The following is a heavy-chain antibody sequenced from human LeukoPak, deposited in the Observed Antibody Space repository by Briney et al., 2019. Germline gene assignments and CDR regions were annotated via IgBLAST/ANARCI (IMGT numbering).Heavy chain of an antibody. CDR3: ARDRYYYGSGSYFDY. CDR1: RFTFSTFT. J-gene: IGHJ4*02. Sequence: GGSLRLSCTATRFTFSTFTMHWVRQAPGKGLEWVSYIGTGSSIIYYADSVKGRFTISRDNAKNSLYLQMNSLTAEDTAVYYCARDRYYYGSGSYFDYWGQGTLVTVSS. CDR2: IGTGSSII. D-gene: IGHD3-10*01. V-gene: IGHV3-48*01.